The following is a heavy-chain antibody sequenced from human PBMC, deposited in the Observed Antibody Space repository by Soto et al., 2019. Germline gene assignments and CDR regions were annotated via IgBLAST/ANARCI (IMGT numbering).Heavy chain of an antibody. V-gene: IGHV1-2*02. Sequence: ASVKVSCKASGYTFTGYYMHWVRQAPGQGLEWMGWINPNSGGTNYAQKFQGRVTMTRDTSISTAYMELSRLRSDDTAVYYCARDGFAAADPYYGMDVWGQGTTVTVS. D-gene: IGHD6-13*01. J-gene: IGHJ6*02. CDR1: GYTFTGYY. CDR2: INPNSGGT. CDR3: ARDGFAAADPYYGMDV.